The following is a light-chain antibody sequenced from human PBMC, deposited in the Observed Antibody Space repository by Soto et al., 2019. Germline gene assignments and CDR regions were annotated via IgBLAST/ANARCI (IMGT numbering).Light chain of an antibody. J-gene: IGLJ3*02. CDR2: EVT. CDR1: SSDVGAYNY. Sequence: QSALTQPPSASGSPGQSVTISCTGTSSDVGAYNYVSWYQQHAGKAPKLVIYEVTKRPSGVPDRFSGSKSANTASLTVSGVQAEDEADYYCSSFAYSNTWVFGGGTKLTVL. CDR3: SSFAYSNTWV. V-gene: IGLV2-8*01.